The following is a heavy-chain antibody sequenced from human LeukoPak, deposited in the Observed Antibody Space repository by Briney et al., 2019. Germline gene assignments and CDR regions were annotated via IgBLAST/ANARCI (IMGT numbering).Heavy chain of an antibody. CDR3: ARGGGYSYGTFDY. Sequence: PSQTLSLTCTVSGGSISSGDYYWSWIRQPPGXXXXXIGYIYYSGSTYYNPSLKSRVTISVDTSKNQFSLKLSSVTAADTAVYYCARGGGYSYGTFDYWGQGTLVTVSS. D-gene: IGHD5-18*01. V-gene: IGHV4-30-4*01. J-gene: IGHJ4*02. CDR1: GGSISSGDYY. CDR2: IYYSGST.